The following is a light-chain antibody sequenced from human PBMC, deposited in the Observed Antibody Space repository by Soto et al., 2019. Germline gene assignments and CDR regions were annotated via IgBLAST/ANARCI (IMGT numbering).Light chain of an antibody. J-gene: IGKJ1*01. CDR3: QQYNNWSSTWT. CDR2: GAS. CDR1: QSVSSN. V-gene: IGKV3-15*01. Sequence: EIVMTQSPATLSVSPGERATLSCRASQSVSSNLAWYQQKPGQAPRLLIYGASTRATGIPARFSGSGSGTEFTPTISSLQSEDFFVYYCQQYNNWSSTWTFCQGTKLDI.